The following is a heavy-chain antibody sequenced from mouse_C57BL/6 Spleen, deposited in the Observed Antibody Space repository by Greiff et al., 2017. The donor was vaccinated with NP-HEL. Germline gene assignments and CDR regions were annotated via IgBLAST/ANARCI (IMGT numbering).Heavy chain of an antibody. Sequence: QVQLQQPGAELVKPGASVKLSCKASGYTFTSYWMHWVKQRPGQGLEWIGMIHPNSGSTNYNEKFKSKATLTVDKSSSTAYMQLSSLTSEDSAVYYCASSTMVTTGDYWGQGTTLTVSS. J-gene: IGHJ2*01. D-gene: IGHD2-2*01. CDR2: IHPNSGST. CDR3: ASSTMVTTGDY. V-gene: IGHV1-64*01. CDR1: GYTFTSYW.